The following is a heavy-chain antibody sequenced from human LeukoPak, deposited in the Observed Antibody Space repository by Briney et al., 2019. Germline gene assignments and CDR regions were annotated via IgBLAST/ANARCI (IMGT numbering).Heavy chain of an antibody. V-gene: IGHV1-69*01. J-gene: IGHJ3*02. D-gene: IGHD4-23*01. CDR2: IIPIFGTA. CDR1: GGTFSSYA. Sequence: WASVNVSCKASGGTFSSYAISWVRQAPGQGLEWMGGIIPIFGTANYAQKFQGRVTITADESTSTAYMELSSLRSEDTAVYYCARDDYGGNSGTDAFDIWGQGAMVTVSS. CDR3: ARDDYGGNSGTDAFDI.